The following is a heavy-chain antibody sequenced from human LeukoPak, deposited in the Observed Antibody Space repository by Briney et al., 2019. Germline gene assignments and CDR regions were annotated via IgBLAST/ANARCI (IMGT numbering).Heavy chain of an antibody. Sequence: GGSLRLSCAASGFTFSTYVVNWVRQAPGKGLEWVGRIRNKANRYTTQFAASVKGRFVISRDDSRNSLYLQMNSLKTEDTAVYYCARLGLVRARNYLDYWGQGTLVTVSS. CDR2: IRNKANRYTT. D-gene: IGHD1-26*01. V-gene: IGHV3-72*01. CDR1: GFTFSTYV. J-gene: IGHJ4*02. CDR3: ARLGLVRARNYLDY.